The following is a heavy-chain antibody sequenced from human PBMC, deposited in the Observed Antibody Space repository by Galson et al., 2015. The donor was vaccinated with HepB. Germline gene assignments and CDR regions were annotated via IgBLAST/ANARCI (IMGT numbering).Heavy chain of an antibody. J-gene: IGHJ4*02. D-gene: IGHD6-6*01. CDR2: IHWNDDK. Sequence: PALVKPTQTLTLTCTFSGFSLSTSGVGVGWIRQPPGKALEWLALIHWNDDKRYSPSLKSRLTITKDTSKNQVVLTMTNMDPVDTATYYCARRRPAGRPYYFDYWGQGTLVTVSS. V-gene: IGHV2-5*01. CDR1: GFSLSTSGVG. CDR3: ARRRPAGRPYYFDY.